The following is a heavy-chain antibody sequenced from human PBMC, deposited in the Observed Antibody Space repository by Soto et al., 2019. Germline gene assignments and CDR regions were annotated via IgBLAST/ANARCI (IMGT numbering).Heavy chain of an antibody. D-gene: IGHD4-4*01. V-gene: IGHV1-69*02. CDR3: ARADGYSYFDY. CDR2: IIPILGIA. Sequence: QVQLVQSGAEVKKPGSSVKVSCKASGGTFSSYTISWVRQAPGQGLEWMGRIIPILGIANYAQKFQGRVTXTXXNSPGTAYMELSSVRAADTAADYCARADGYSYFDYWGQGALVTVSS. CDR1: GGTFSSYT. J-gene: IGHJ4*02.